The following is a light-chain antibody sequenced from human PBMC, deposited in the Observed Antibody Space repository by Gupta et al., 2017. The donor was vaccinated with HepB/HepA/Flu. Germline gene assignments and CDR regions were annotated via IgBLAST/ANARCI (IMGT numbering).Light chain of an antibody. V-gene: IGLV1-47*01. J-gene: IGLJ2*01. CDR2: RNN. CDR1: SFNIGSSY. CDR3: AAWDDSLGGRI. Sequence: QSVLTQPPSASGTPGQSITISCSGSSFNIGSSYVYWYQQLPGTAPKLLIYRNNQRPSGVPDRISGSKSGTSASLAISGLRSEDEADYYCAAWDDSLGGRIFGGGTKLTVL.